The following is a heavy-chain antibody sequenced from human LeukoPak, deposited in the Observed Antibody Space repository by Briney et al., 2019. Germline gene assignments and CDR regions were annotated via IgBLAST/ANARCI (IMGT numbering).Heavy chain of an antibody. CDR2: IKQDGSEK. CDR3: ATYSSSNAREFQY. J-gene: IGHJ1*01. V-gene: IGHV3-7*01. Sequence: PGGSLRLSCAASGFTFSSYWMSWVRQAPGKGLEWVANIKQDGSEKYYVDSVRGRFTISRDNAKISLYLQMNSLRAEDTAVYYCATYSSSNAREFQYWGQGTLVTVSS. CDR1: GFTFSSYW. D-gene: IGHD2-2*01.